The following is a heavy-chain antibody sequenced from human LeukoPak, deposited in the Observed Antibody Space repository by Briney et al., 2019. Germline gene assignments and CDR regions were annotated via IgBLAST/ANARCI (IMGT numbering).Heavy chain of an antibody. Sequence: GGYLRLSCAASGFTFSSDSMNWVRQAPGKGLEWVSSISSSSSHIYYADSVKGRFTISRDNAKNSLYLQMNSLRAEDTAVCYCTSNPPGIARDGAEYFQHWGQGTLVTVSS. CDR3: TSNPPGIARDGAEYFQH. V-gene: IGHV3-21*01. CDR2: ISSSSSHI. CDR1: GFTFSSDS. J-gene: IGHJ1*01. D-gene: IGHD6-13*01.